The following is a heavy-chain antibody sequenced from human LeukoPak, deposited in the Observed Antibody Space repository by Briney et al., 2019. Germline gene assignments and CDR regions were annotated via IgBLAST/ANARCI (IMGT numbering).Heavy chain of an antibody. Sequence: GGSLRLSCAASGFTFSSYAMSWVRQAPGKGLEWVSAISGSGGSTYYADSVKGRFTISRDNSKNTLYLQMNSLRAEDTAVYYCAKAKTMIYYYDSSGHREFDYWGQGTLVTVSS. D-gene: IGHD3-22*01. J-gene: IGHJ4*02. V-gene: IGHV3-23*01. CDR3: AKAKTMIYYYDSSGHREFDY. CDR2: ISGSGGST. CDR1: GFTFSSYA.